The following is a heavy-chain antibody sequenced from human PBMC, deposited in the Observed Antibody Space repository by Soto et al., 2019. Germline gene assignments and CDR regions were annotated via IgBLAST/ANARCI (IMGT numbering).Heavy chain of an antibody. CDR2: IIPIFGTA. CDR3: ARGVGEYQLLSS. D-gene: IGHD2-2*01. CDR1: GGTFSSYA. J-gene: IGHJ5*02. V-gene: IGHV1-69*13. Sequence: ASGQVSCQASGGTFSSYAISWVRQAPGQGLEWMGGIIPIFGTANYAQKFQGRVTITADESTSTAYMELSSLRSEDTAVYYCARGVGEYQLLSSWGQGTLVTVSS.